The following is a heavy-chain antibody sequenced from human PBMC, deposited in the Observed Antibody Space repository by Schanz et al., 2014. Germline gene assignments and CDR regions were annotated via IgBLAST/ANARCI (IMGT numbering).Heavy chain of an antibody. J-gene: IGHJ5*01. CDR2: ISGSGDNT. CDR3: AKDFTGSGIFFNS. D-gene: IGHD3-10*01. Sequence: EVQLVESGGGLVQPGGSLRLSCAASGLTFSNHAMSWVRQAPGKGLEWVSAISGSGDNTFYADSVRGRFTISRDNSRNKLYLQMNSLRAEDTAVYYCAKDFTGSGIFFNSWGQGTLVSVSS. V-gene: IGHV3-23*04. CDR1: GLTFSNHA.